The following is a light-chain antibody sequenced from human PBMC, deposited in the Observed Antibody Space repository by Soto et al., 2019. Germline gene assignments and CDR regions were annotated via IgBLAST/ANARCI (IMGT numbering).Light chain of an antibody. V-gene: IGKV1-6*01. CDR1: QDIGND. CDR2: AAS. Sequence: AIQMTQSPSSVSASLGDRVTITCRASQDIGNDLAWYQQRPGQAPKLLIYAASSLQSGLPSRFSGGGSGTDFTLTIDNLQPGDIATYYCLQDYSFPLTFGGGTKVEIK. CDR3: LQDYSFPLT. J-gene: IGKJ4*01.